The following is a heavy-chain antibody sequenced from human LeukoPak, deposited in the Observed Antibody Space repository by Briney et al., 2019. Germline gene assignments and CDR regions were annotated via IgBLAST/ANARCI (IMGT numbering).Heavy chain of an antibody. V-gene: IGHV3-48*02. CDR2: ISASGTTI. CDR3: ARGGLGSWTFDS. D-gene: IGHD3-10*01. J-gene: IGHJ4*02. CDR1: GFMLSSFA. Sequence: GGSLTLSCAASGFMLSSFAMNWARHARGKGREWVSYISASGTTIDYADSVKGRFTISRDNAKNSLYLQMDSLRDDDTAVYSCARGGLGSWTFDSWGQGTLVTVSS.